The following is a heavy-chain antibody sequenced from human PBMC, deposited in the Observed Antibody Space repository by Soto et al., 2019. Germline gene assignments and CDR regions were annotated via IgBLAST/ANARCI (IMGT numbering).Heavy chain of an antibody. J-gene: IGHJ4*02. CDR1: GLTFSGHW. CDR3: TSRPSGMTYHAVFDF. CDR2: IKPDGSET. D-gene: IGHD2-21*02. Sequence: GGSLRLSCAASGLTFSGHWMTWVRQTPGEGLQWVAAIKPDGSETFYVDSVKGRFTISRDNARNSLFLQMDSLRAEDTDVYYCTSRPSGMTYHAVFDFWGQGTLVTDSS. V-gene: IGHV3-7*03.